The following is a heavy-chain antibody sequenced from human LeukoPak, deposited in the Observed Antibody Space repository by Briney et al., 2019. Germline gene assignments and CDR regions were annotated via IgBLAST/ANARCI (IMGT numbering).Heavy chain of an antibody. V-gene: IGHV1-24*01. Sequence: GASVKVSCKVSGYTLTELSMHWVRQAPGKGLEWMGGFDPEDGETIYAQKFQGRVTMTEDTSTDIAYMELSSLRSEDTAVYYCATVNPYGSGSYLDYWGQGTLVTVSS. CDR3: ATVNPYGSGSYLDY. J-gene: IGHJ4*02. CDR1: GYTLTELS. D-gene: IGHD3-10*01. CDR2: FDPEDGET.